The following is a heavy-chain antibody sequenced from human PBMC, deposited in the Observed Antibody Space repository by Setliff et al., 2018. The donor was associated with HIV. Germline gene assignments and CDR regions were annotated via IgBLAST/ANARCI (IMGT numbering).Heavy chain of an antibody. D-gene: IGHD3-3*01. CDR1: GGSISSDSYY. J-gene: IGHJ2*01. CDR2: IYYSGST. Sequence: LTCDVSGGSISSDSYYWAWIRQPPGKGLEWIGTIYYSGSTHNNPSLKSRLTISVDMSKNQLSLKLSSVTAADTAVYYCLLWTGYYTYWFFDLWGRGALVTGS. CDR3: LLWTGYYTYWFFDL. V-gene: IGHV4-39*07.